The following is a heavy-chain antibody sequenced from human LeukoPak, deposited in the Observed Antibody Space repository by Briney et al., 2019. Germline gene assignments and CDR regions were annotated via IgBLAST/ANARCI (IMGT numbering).Heavy chain of an antibody. CDR2: ISGSGGST. J-gene: IGHJ4*02. Sequence: GASLRLSCAASGFTFSSYAMSWVRQAPGKGLEWVSAISGSGGSTYYADSVKGRFTISRDNSKNTLYLQMNSLRAEDTAVCYCAKEPYSSGWYPFDYWGQGTLVTVSS. D-gene: IGHD6-19*01. CDR3: AKEPYSSGWYPFDY. CDR1: GFTFSSYA. V-gene: IGHV3-23*01.